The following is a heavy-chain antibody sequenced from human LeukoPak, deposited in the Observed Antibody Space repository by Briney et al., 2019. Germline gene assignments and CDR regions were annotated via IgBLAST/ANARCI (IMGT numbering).Heavy chain of an antibody. V-gene: IGHV1-8*01. D-gene: IGHD2-2*01. Sequence: ASVKVPCKASGYTFTSYDINWVRQATGQGLEWMGWMNPNSGNTGYAQKFQGRVTMTRNTSISTAYMELSSLRSEDTAVYYCARVDIVVVPAAMTYYYYGMDVWGQGTTVTVSS. CDR2: MNPNSGNT. CDR3: ARVDIVVVPAAMTYYYYGMDV. J-gene: IGHJ6*02. CDR1: GYTFTSYD.